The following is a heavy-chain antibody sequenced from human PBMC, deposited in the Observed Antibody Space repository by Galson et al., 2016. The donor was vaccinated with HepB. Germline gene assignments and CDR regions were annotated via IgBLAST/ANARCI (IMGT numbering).Heavy chain of an antibody. CDR2: IYHSGST. D-gene: IGHD3-10*02. J-gene: IGHJ4*02. Sequence: SETLSLTCAVSGVSISSSNWWSWVRQPPGKGLEWIGEIYHSGSTNYNPSLKSRITISVDKSKNQFSLKLGSVTAADTAVYYCARTVATGDSYVHYWGQGTRVTVSS. V-gene: IGHV4-4*02. CDR3: ARTVATGDSYVHY. CDR1: GVSISSSNW.